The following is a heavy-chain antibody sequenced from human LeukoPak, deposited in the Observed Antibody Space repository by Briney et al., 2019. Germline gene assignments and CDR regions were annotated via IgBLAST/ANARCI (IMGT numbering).Heavy chain of an antibody. J-gene: IGHJ6*02. V-gene: IGHV1-8*01. D-gene: IGHD6-13*01. Sequence: ASVKVSCKASGYTFTSYDINWVRQATGQGLEWMGWMNPNSGNTGYAQKFQGRVTMTRNTSISTAYMELSSLRSEDTAVYYCASGYSSSWLDYYYYGMDVWGQGTTVTVSS. CDR1: GYTFTSYD. CDR3: ASGYSSSWLDYYYYGMDV. CDR2: MNPNSGNT.